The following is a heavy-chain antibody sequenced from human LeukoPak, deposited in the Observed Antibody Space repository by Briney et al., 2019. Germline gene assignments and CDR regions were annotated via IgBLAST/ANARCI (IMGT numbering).Heavy chain of an antibody. CDR2: INPSGGSR. CDR1: GYTFTSYY. Sequence: ASVKVSCKASGYTFTSYYMHWVRQAPGQGLEWMGTINPSGGSRSYAQKFQGRVTMTRDTSTSTVYMELSSLRSEDTAVYFCARDACSSTICQAGGNWFDPWGREPWSSSP. V-gene: IGHV1-46*01. D-gene: IGHD2-2*01. CDR3: ARDACSSTICQAGGNWFDP. J-gene: IGHJ5*02.